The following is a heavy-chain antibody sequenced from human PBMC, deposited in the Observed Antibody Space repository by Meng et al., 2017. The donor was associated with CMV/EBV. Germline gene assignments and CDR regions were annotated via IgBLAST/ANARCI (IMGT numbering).Heavy chain of an antibody. V-gene: IGHV1-46*01. CDR2: INPSGGST. CDR3: ARGFSHSSGWPGNFDY. CDR1: GYTFTSYY. J-gene: IGHJ4*02. D-gene: IGHD6-19*01. Sequence: ASVKVSCKASGYTFTSYYMHWVRQAPGQGLEWMGIINPSGGSTSYAQKFQGRVTMTRDTSTSTVYMELSSLRSEDTAVYYCARGFSHSSGWPGNFDYWGQRTLVTVSS.